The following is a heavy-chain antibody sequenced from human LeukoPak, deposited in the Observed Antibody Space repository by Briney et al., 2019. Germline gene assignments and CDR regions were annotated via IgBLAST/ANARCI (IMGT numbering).Heavy chain of an antibody. D-gene: IGHD2-2*01. CDR1: GGSISTGTYY. CDR2: IYYAGAT. V-gene: IGHV4-39*07. CDR3: TRGAAMLPEY. J-gene: IGHJ4*02. Sequence: SETLSLTCTVSGGSISTGTYYWGWIRQSPGKGLEWIGNIYYAGATYYNPSLNSRVTISIDTSKYQFSLKMSSVTAADTAIYYCTRGAAMLPEYWGQGSLVTVSS.